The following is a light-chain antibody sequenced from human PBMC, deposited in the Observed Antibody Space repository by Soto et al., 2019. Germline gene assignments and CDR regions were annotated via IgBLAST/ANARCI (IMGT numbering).Light chain of an antibody. CDR3: QQYSVYWT. J-gene: IGKJ1*01. Sequence: DIQMTQSPSSLSASVVDRVTITFRASQSISSYLNWYQQKPGKAPKFLIYAASSWAGGVPSRFTGSGSGTEFTLTINSLQPDDFATYYCQQYSVYWTFGQGTKVDIK. V-gene: IGKV1-39*01. CDR1: QSISSY. CDR2: AAS.